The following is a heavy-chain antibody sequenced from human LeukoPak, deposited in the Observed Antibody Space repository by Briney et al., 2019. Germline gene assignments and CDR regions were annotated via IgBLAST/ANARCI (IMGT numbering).Heavy chain of an antibody. J-gene: IGHJ6*03. CDR2: ISGSGGST. CDR1: GFTFSSYA. Sequence: PGGSLRLSCAASGFTFSSYAMSWVRQAPGKGLEWVSAISGSGGSTYYADSVKGRFTISRDNSKNTLYLQMNSLRTEDTAMYYCATDKTPMDVWGKGTTVTVSS. V-gene: IGHV3-23*01. CDR3: ATDKTPMDV.